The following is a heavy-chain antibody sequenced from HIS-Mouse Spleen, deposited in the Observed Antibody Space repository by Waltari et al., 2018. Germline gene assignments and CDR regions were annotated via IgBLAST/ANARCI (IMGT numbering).Heavy chain of an antibody. CDR1: GFTFSRSG. CDR2: ISYDGSNK. V-gene: IGHV3-30*03. J-gene: IGHJ4*02. Sequence: QVQLVGSGGGVVQPGRSLRLSCAASGFTFSRSGMPWVRPAPGKGLEWVAVISYDGSNKYYADSVKGRFTISRDNSKNTLYLQMNSLRAEDTAVYYCEGVYGSGSYYFDYWGQGTLVTVSS. CDR3: EGVYGSGSYYFDY. D-gene: IGHD3-10*01.